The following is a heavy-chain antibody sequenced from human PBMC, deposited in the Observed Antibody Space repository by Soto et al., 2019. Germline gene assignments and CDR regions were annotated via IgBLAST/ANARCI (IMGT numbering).Heavy chain of an antibody. D-gene: IGHD1-1*01. CDR3: ARDLGTTGTTESSLRYFDWYPGY. CDR2: ISSSSSYI. J-gene: IGHJ4*02. Sequence: EVQLVESGGGLVKPGGSLRLSCAASGFTFSSYSMNWVRQAPGKGLEWVSSISSSSSYIYYADSVKGRFTISRDNAKNSLYLQMNSLRAEDTAVYYCARDLGTTGTTESSLRYFDWYPGYWGQGTLVTVSS. V-gene: IGHV3-21*01. CDR1: GFTFSSYS.